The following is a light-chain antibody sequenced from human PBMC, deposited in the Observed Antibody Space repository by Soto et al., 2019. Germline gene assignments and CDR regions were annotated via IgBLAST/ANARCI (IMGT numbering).Light chain of an antibody. CDR2: DVS. CDR1: SSDVGGYNY. CDR3: SSYTTSITVL. V-gene: IGLV2-14*01. J-gene: IGLJ2*01. Sequence: QSVLTQPASVSGSPGQSITISCTGTSSDVGGYNYVSWYQQHPGKAPKLMIYDVSNRPSGVSNRFSGSKSSNTASLTISGLQAEDEADYYCSSYTTSITVLFGGWTKLTVL.